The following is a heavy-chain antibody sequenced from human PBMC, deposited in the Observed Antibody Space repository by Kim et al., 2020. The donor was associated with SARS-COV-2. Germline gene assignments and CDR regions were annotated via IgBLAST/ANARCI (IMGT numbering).Heavy chain of an antibody. CDR3: ARGDYYDSSGKALDY. Sequence: PSLSSLLALSLDTSKNQFSLKLSSVTAADTAVYYCARGDYYDSSGKALDYWGQGTLVTVSS. J-gene: IGHJ4*02. D-gene: IGHD3-22*01. V-gene: IGHV4-59*09.